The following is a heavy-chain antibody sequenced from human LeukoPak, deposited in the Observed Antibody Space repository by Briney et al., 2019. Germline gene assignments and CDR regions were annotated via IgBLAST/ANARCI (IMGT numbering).Heavy chain of an antibody. CDR2: ISDSGGST. V-gene: IGHV3-23*01. Sequence: PGGSLRLSCAASGFTFSSYAMSWVRQAPGKGLEWVAAISDSGGSTYYADSVKGRFTISRDNAKNSLFLQMNSLRAEDTAVYYCAELDIALIGGVWGKGTTVSISS. CDR3: AELDIALIGGV. J-gene: IGHJ6*04. CDR1: GFTFSSYA. D-gene: IGHD2-15*01.